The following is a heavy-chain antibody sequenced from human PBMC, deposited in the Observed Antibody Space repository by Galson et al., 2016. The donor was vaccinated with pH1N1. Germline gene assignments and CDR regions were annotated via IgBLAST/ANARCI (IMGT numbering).Heavy chain of an antibody. CDR1: GFIFSDYW. J-gene: IGHJ4*02. D-gene: IGHD1-26*01. CDR3: ATEDYYTSLY. Sequence: SLRLSCAASGFIFSDYWMSWVRQAPGKGLEWVAKINQDGSRKYYVDSMKGRCTISRGNAENSLSLQMNGLRVEDTALYYCATEDYYTSLYWGQGILVTVSS. V-gene: IGHV3-7*01. CDR2: INQDGSRK.